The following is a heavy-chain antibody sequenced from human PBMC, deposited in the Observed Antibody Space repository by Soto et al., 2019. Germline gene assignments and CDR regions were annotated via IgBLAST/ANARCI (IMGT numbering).Heavy chain of an antibody. V-gene: IGHV4-31*11. CDR1: GVSISSGGYY. CDR2: IYYSGST. CDR3: ARSDGRY. Sequence: SETLSLTCAVSGVSISSGGYYWNWIRQHPGKGLEWIGYIYYSGSTSYNPSLKSRVTISVDTSKNQFSLKLSSVTAADTAVYYCARSDGRYWGQGTLVTVSS. J-gene: IGHJ4*02.